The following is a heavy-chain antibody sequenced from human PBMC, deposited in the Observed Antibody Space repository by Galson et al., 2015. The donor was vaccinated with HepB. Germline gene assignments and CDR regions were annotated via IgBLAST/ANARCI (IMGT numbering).Heavy chain of an antibody. CDR1: GFTFSTYW. V-gene: IGHV3-7*03. CDR3: ARESSSWYLPGPAER. D-gene: IGHD6-13*01. CDR2: IKQDGSDK. Sequence: SLRLSCAASGFTFSTYWMSWVRQAPGKGLEWVANIKQDGSDKYYVDSVKGRFTISRDNAKNSLYLQMNSLRAEDTAVYYCARESSSWYLPGPAERWGQGTLVTVSS. J-gene: IGHJ4*02.